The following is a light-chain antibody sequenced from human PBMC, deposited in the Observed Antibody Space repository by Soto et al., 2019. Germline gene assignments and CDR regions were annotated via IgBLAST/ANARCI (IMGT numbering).Light chain of an antibody. V-gene: IGKV1-5*03. J-gene: IGKJ3*01. Sequence: DIQMTQSPSTLSASVGDRVTITCRASQSISSWLAWYQQKPGKAPKLLIYKASSLESGVLSRFSGSGSGTEFTLTISSLQPDDFATYYCQQYNSSPFTFGPGTKVDIK. CDR3: QQYNSSPFT. CDR2: KAS. CDR1: QSISSW.